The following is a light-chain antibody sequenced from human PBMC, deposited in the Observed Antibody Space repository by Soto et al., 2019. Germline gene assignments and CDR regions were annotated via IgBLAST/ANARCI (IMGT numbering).Light chain of an antibody. CDR3: RPFTDTGTVM. Sequence: QSALTQPASVSGSPGQSFTIPCTGSSSDVGAYHSVSWYQQHPGKAPKLIIFDVSNRTSGVSNRFSGSKSGNTASLTISGLHAEDEADYYCRPFTDTGTVMFGGGTKVTVL. J-gene: IGLJ3*02. CDR2: DVS. V-gene: IGLV2-14*03. CDR1: SSDVGAYHS.